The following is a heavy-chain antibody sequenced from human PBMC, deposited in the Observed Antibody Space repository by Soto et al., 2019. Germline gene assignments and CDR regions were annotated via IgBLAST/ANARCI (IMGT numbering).Heavy chain of an antibody. CDR1: GYTFTSYN. CDR2: IYASGGST. Sequence: QVQLMQSGAEVKKPGASVKVSCKASGYTFTSYNVHWVRQAPGQGLEWMGIIYASGGSTTYAQNFQGRLTVTRDTSTITVYMELSSLRSDDTAVYYCFRGGFPDYGKEGRYWGQGTLVTVSS. CDR3: FRGGFPDYGKEGRY. V-gene: IGHV1-46*01. J-gene: IGHJ4*02. D-gene: IGHD4-17*01.